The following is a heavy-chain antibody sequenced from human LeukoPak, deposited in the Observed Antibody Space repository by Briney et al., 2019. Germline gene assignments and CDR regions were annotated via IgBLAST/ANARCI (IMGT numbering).Heavy chain of an antibody. CDR1: GSTFSSFA. V-gene: IGHV3-30*02. CDR2: IRYDGSNK. J-gene: IGHJ4*02. CDR3: AKDPGAHDKHFDH. Sequence: PGGSLRLSSAASGSTFSSFAMHWVRQAPGKRLWWVAYIRYDGSNKSYADSVKGRFTISRDSSKNTLYLQMNSLRAEDTAVYYCAKDPGAHDKHFDHWGQGTLVTVSS. D-gene: IGHD3-10*01.